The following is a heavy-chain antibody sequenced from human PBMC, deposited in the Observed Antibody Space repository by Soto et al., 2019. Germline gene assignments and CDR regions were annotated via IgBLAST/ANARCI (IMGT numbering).Heavy chain of an antibody. CDR3: ARQTDAFDI. CDR2: IYSGGST. Sequence: EVQLVESGGGLVQPGRSLRLSCAASGFTVNNNYMSWVRQPPGKGLEWVSLIYSGGSTYYADSVKVRFTISRDNSKNTLYLQMNSLRAEDTAVYYCARQTDAFDIWGQGTMVTVSS. CDR1: GFTVNNNY. J-gene: IGHJ3*02. V-gene: IGHV3-66*04.